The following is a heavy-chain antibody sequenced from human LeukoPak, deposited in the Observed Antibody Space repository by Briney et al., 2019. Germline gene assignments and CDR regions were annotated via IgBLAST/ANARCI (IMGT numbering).Heavy chain of an antibody. J-gene: IGHJ4*02. Sequence: HPGGPLRLSCAASGFTFSSYAMSWVRQAPGKGLEWVSVIYSGGSTYYADSVKGRFTISRDNSKNTLYLQMNSLRAEDTAVYYCARATIFKGPYYFDYWGQGTLVTVSS. V-gene: IGHV3-53*01. D-gene: IGHD3-3*02. CDR3: ARATIFKGPYYFDY. CDR2: IYSGGST. CDR1: GFTFSSYA.